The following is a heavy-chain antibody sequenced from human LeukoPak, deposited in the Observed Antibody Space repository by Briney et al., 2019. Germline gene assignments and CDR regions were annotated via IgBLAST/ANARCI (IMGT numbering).Heavy chain of an antibody. CDR2: IYSGGST. J-gene: IGHJ1*01. Sequence: GGSLRLSCAASGFTVSTNYMSWIRQAPAKGLEWVSVIYSGGSTYYADSVKGRFTFSRDNSKNTLYLQMNSLRAEDTAVYYCARDHSPEYNSSAGYFQLWGQGTLVTVSS. V-gene: IGHV3-66*01. D-gene: IGHD6-6*01. CDR3: ARDHSPEYNSSAGYFQL. CDR1: GFTVSTNY.